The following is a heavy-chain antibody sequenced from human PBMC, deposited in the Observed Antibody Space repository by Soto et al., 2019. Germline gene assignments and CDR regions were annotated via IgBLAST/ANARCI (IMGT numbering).Heavy chain of an antibody. Sequence: EVQLLESGGGLVQPGGSLRLSCAASGFTFSSYAMSWVRQAPGKGLEWVSAISGSGGSTYYADSVKGRFTISRDNSKNTLYRKMTSLRREDTPVFYCAKARGFIAAAGRLDYGGQGPLVPVS. V-gene: IGHV3-23*01. CDR2: ISGSGGST. J-gene: IGHJ4*02. CDR3: AKARGFIAAAGRLDY. D-gene: IGHD6-13*01. CDR1: GFTFSSYA.